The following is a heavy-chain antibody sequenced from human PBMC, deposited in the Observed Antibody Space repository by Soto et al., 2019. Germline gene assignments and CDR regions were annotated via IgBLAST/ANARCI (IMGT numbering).Heavy chain of an antibody. J-gene: IGHJ4*02. CDR1: GFTFSSYA. CDR3: AKRAVAARVPDY. D-gene: IGHD6-6*01. Sequence: GGSLRLSFAASGFTFSSYAMSWVRQTPGKGLEWVSGISGSGGTTYYADSVKGRFTISRDNSKNTLYLQMNSLRAEDTAVYYCAKRAVAARVPDYWGQGTLVTVSS. V-gene: IGHV3-23*01. CDR2: ISGSGGTT.